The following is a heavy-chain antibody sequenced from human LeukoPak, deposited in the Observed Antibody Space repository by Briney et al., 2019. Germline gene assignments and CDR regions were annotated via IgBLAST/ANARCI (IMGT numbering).Heavy chain of an antibody. CDR3: AKDSSNWYINWFDP. J-gene: IGHJ5*02. V-gene: IGHV3-30*18. Sequence: PGGSLRLSCAASGFTFSNFGMHWVRQAPGKGLEWMAVISYDGSNKYHADSVKGRFTISRDNSKNTLYLQMNSLRAEDTAIYYCAKDSSNWYINWFDPWGQGTLVTVSS. CDR2: ISYDGSNK. CDR1: GFTFSNFG. D-gene: IGHD6-13*01.